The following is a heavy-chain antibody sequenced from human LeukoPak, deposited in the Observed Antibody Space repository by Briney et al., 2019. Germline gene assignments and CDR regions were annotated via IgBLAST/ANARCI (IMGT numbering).Heavy chain of an antibody. CDR3: AKTRDCSGGACALDY. D-gene: IGHD2-15*01. Sequence: GGSLRLSCAASGFTVSSNYMSWVRQAPGKGLEWVSVIYSGGSTYYADSVRGRFTVSRDNSKNTLYLQMSSLRADDTALYYCAKTRDCSGGACALDYWGQGTLVTVSS. CDR2: IYSGGST. CDR1: GFTVSSNY. J-gene: IGHJ4*02. V-gene: IGHV3-53*01.